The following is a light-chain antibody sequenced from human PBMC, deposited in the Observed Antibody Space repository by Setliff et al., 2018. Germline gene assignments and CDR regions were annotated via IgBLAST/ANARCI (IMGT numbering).Light chain of an antibody. CDR2: DVS. J-gene: IGLJ2*01. CDR3: SSYTNSRTVI. Sequence: QSALTQPASVSGSPGQSITISCTGTNSDVGAYNYVSWYHRHPGEAPKLLLYDVSNRPSGISHRFSGSKSGSTASLTISGLQAEDEADYFCSSYTNSRTVIFGGGTKVTVL. V-gene: IGLV2-14*03. CDR1: NSDVGAYNY.